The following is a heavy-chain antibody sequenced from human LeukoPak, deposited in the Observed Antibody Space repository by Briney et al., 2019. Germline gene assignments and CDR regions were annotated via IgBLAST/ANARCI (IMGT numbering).Heavy chain of an antibody. J-gene: IGHJ4*02. Sequence: GGSLRLSCAASGFTFSSYAMSCVRQAPGQGLEWVSAISGSGGSTYYADSVKGRFTISRDNSKNTLYLQMNSLRAEHTAVYYCAKSMVRGLISVDNWGQGTLVTVSS. CDR3: AKSMVRGLISVDN. CDR1: GFTFSSYA. CDR2: ISGSGGST. V-gene: IGHV3-23*01. D-gene: IGHD3-10*01.